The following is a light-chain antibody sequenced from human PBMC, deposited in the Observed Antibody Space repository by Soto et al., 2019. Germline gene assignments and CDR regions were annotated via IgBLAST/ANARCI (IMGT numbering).Light chain of an antibody. V-gene: IGLV2-8*01. CDR3: SSYAGRNNTVV. J-gene: IGLJ2*01. CDR1: SGDVGAYNS. CDR2: GVS. Sequence: QSALTQPPSASGSPGQSVTISCTGTSGDVGAYNSVSWYQQHPGKAPKLMIYGVSTRPSGVPDRFSGSKSGNTASLTVSGLQAEDEADYYCSSYAGRNNTVVFGGGTKVTVL.